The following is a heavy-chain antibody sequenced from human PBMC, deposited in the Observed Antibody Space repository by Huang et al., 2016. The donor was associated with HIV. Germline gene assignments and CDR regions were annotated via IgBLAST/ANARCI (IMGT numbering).Heavy chain of an antibody. D-gene: IGHD2-15*01. Sequence: QVQLVQSGAEVKKPGASVKVSCRTFGYTFTDYFVHWVRQAPGQGLQWMGSINPLSGVTNYAQKFHGRVTMNRDTSIRTVYMELNRLRSDDTALYYCARTPYSGSHPDYWGQGTLVTVSS. J-gene: IGHJ4*02. CDR3: ARTPYSGSHPDY. CDR2: INPLSGVT. CDR1: GYTFTDYF. V-gene: IGHV1-2*02.